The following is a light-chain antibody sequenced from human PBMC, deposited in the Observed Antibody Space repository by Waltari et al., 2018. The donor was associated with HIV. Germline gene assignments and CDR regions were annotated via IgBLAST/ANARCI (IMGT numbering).Light chain of an antibody. J-gene: IGKJ3*01. CDR3: QQAFSGPFV. Sequence: IQMTQSPSFLAASVGDRVPITCRASQSIKLYMNWYQQKPGKAPRLLIFTASSLQSGVPSRFIGSASGTNFTLTISSLQPEDFATYYCQQAFSGPFVFGPGTKVEVK. V-gene: IGKV1-39*01. CDR2: TAS. CDR1: QSIKLY.